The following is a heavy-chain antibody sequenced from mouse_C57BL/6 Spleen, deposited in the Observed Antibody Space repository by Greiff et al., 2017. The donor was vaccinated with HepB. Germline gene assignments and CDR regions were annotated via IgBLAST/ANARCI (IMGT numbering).Heavy chain of an antibody. CDR2: ISDGGSYT. CDR3: ARDRQSYAMDY. CDR1: GFTFSSYA. Sequence: DVKLVESGGGLVKPGGSLKLSCAASGFTFSSYAMSWVRQTPEKRLEWVATISDGGSYTYYPDNVKGRFTISRDNAKNNLYLQMSHLKSEDTAMYYCARDRQSYAMDYWGQGTSVTVSS. D-gene: IGHD6-1*01. V-gene: IGHV5-4*01. J-gene: IGHJ4*01.